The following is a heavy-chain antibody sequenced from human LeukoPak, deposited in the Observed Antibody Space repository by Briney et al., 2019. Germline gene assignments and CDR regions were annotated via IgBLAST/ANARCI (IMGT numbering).Heavy chain of an antibody. D-gene: IGHD3-22*01. CDR2: ISGRGGNT. V-gene: IGHV3-23*01. CDR1: GFTFSDHY. CDR3: ATGYSDSLRSPLDS. Sequence: SGGSLRLSCAASGFTFSDHYMDWVRQAPGKGLEWVSSISGRGGNTYYADSVKGRYTISRDDSKNTLFLQMNSLRAEDTAVYYCATGYSDSLRSPLDSWGQGTLVTVSS. J-gene: IGHJ5*01.